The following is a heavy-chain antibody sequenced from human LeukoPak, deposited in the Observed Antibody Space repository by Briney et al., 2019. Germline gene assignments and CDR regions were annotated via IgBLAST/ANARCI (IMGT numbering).Heavy chain of an antibody. D-gene: IGHD3-22*01. CDR3: ARFTASWYYYDSSGYSS. V-gene: IGHV1-8*01. CDR2: MNPNSGNT. CDR1: GYTFTSYD. Sequence: ASVKVSCKASGYTFTSYDINWVRQATGQGLEWMGWMNPNSGNTGYAQKFQGRVTMTRNTSISTAYMELSSLRSEDTAVYYCARFTASWYYYDSSGYSSWGQGTLVTASS. J-gene: IGHJ5*02.